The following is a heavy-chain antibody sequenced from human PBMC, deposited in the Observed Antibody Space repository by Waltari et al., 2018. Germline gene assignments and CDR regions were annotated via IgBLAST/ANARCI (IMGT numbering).Heavy chain of an antibody. CDR3: ARRRDTAMAIDY. D-gene: IGHD5-18*01. CDR2: IYTSGST. CDR1: GGSISRGSYY. Sequence: QVQLQESGPGLVKPSQTLSLTCTVSGGSISRGSYYWSWIRQPAGKGLEWIGRIYTSGSTNYNPSLKSRVTISVDTSKNQFSLKLSSVTAADTAVYYCARRRDTAMAIDYWGQGTLVTVSS. V-gene: IGHV4-61*02. J-gene: IGHJ4*02.